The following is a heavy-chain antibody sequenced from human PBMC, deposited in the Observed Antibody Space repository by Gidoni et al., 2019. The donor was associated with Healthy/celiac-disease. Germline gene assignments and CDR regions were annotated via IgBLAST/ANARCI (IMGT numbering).Heavy chain of an antibody. J-gene: IGHJ5*02. D-gene: IGHD3-22*01. CDR3: ARREDYYDSSGYYYSAWFDP. CDR1: GFTFSSSW. Sequence: EVQLVESGGGLVQPGGSLRLSCAASGFTFSSSWMSWVRQAPGKGLEWVANIKQDGSEKYYVDSVKGRFTISRDNAKNSLYLQMNSLRAEDTAVYYCARREDYYDSSGYYYSAWFDPWGQGTLVTVSS. V-gene: IGHV3-7*03. CDR2: IKQDGSEK.